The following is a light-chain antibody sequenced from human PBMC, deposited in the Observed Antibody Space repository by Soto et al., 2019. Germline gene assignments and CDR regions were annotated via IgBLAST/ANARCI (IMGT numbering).Light chain of an antibody. CDR1: QGMSRW. CDR2: EAS. J-gene: IGKJ1*01. V-gene: IGKV1-5*01. Sequence: DIQMTQSPSTLSASVGDRVTITCRASQGMSRWLAWYQQKPGRAPKLLIYEASILESGVPSRFSGRGSGTEFTLTISSLQPSDFATYYCQQANSKSWTFGQGTRVEIK. CDR3: QQANSKSWT.